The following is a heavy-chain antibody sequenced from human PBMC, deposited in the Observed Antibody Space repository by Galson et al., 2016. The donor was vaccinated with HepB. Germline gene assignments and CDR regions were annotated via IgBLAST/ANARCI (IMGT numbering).Heavy chain of an antibody. CDR3: AKSVRGDGYLDY. CDR2: ISGSSASL. Sequence: SLRLSCAASGFTFSNYAMSWVRQAPGKGLEWVSAISGSSASLYYADSVKGRFTISRDNSKDTMSLQMNGLRAEDTAIYYCAKSVRGDGYLDYWGQGTLVTVSS. CDR1: GFTFSNYA. V-gene: IGHV3-23*01. J-gene: IGHJ4*02. D-gene: IGHD2-21*01.